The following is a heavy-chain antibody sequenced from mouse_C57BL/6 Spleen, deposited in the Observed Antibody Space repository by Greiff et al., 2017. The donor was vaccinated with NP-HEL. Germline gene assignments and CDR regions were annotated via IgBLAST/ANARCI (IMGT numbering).Heavy chain of an antibody. Sequence: EVQLQQSGPELVKPGASVKISCKASGYSFTDYNMNWVKQSNGKSLEWIGVINPNYGTTSYNQKVKGKATLTLYQSSSTSYMQLNSLTSEDSAVYYCARLGLRDSAMDDWGQGTSVTVSS. CDR2: INPNYGTT. CDR3: ARLGLRDSAMDD. J-gene: IGHJ4*01. CDR1: GYSFTDYN. D-gene: IGHD1-1*01. V-gene: IGHV1-39*01.